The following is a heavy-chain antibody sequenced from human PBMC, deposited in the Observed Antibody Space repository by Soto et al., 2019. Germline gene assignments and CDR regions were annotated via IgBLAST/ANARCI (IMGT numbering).Heavy chain of an antibody. Sequence: SESLFLTCIVSGDSISVSVDSNNNHNWSYVRQPPGKGLERIGSIYYSGATKYNPSLKSRVTMSADTSKNKFSLNLSSVTAADRAIYYCARAIGDWGTYYYYYVLDGWGQATTVTVYS. CDR3: ARAIGDWGTYYYYYVLDG. CDR2: IYYSGAT. V-gene: IGHV4-61*01. D-gene: IGHD3-16*01. J-gene: IGHJ6*02. CDR1: GDSISVSVDSNNNHN.